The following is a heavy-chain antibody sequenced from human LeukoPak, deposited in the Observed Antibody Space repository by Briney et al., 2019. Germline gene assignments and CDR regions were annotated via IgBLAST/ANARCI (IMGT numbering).Heavy chain of an antibody. D-gene: IGHD5-18*01. CDR1: RYTFTGYY. CDR3: ARDYSGYSYGLGLDY. Sequence: GASVKVSCKASRYTFTGYYMHWVRQAPGQGLEWMGWINPNSGGTNYAQKFQGRVTMTRDTSISTAYMELSRLRSDDTAVYYCARDYSGYSYGLGLDYWGQGTLVTVSS. J-gene: IGHJ4*02. CDR2: INPNSGGT. V-gene: IGHV1-2*02.